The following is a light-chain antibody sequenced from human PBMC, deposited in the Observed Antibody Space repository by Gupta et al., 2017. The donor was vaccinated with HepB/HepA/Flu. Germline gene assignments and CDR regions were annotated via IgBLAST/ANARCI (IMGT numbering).Light chain of an antibody. CDR3: QHRSSCPVT. Sequence: IVLTQSPATLSLSPGERATLSCRASQSVNIYLGWYQQKPGQAPRLLIYDTSNRATGVPARFSGSGSGTEFTLTISSREPEDFAVYYCQHRSSCPVTFGRGTKVDIK. V-gene: IGKV3-11*01. CDR1: QSVNIY. CDR2: DTS. J-gene: IGKJ4*01.